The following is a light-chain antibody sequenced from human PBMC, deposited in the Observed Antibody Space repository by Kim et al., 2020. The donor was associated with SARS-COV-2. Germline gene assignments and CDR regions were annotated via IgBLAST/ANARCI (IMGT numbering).Light chain of an antibody. Sequence: ELTQPPSVSGPPGQWVTISCSGSSSNIGSNIVNWFQQLLGTAPQLLIYTNTKRPSGVPDRFSGSKSGTSASLAISGLQSEDEADYYCASWDDRLNGMVFGGGTQLTVL. CDR1: SSNIGSNI. CDR3: ASWDDRLNGMV. CDR2: TNT. V-gene: IGLV1-44*01. J-gene: IGLJ3*02.